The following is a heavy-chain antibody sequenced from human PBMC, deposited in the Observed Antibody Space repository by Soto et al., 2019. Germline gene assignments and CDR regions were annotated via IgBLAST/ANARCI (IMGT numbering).Heavy chain of an antibody. CDR3: ARSSTSANYFDY. CDR2: IYYSGST. CDR1: GGSISSSNW. D-gene: IGHD2-2*01. J-gene: IGHJ4*02. V-gene: IGHV4-31*11. Sequence: SETLSLTCAVSGGSISSSNWWSWIRQHPGKGLEWIGYIYYSGSTYYNPSLKSRVTISVDTSKNQFSLKLSSVTAADTAVYYCARSSTSANYFDYWGQGTLVTVSS.